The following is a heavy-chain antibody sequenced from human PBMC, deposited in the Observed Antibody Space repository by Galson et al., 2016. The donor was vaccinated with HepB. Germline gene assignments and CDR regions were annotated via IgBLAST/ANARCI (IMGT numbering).Heavy chain of an antibody. CDR3: AKARGKYSTRCSSPEFDQ. CDR2: ISGNGATT. J-gene: IGHJ4*02. Sequence: SLRLSCAASGFTFNNYALSWVRQAPGKGLEWVSAISGNGATTYYADSVKGRFTISRDNSKNTLVLQMSTLRAEDTAMYYCAKARGKYSTRCSSPEFDQWGQGALVTVS. CDR1: GFTFNNYA. V-gene: IGHV3-23*01. D-gene: IGHD2-2*01.